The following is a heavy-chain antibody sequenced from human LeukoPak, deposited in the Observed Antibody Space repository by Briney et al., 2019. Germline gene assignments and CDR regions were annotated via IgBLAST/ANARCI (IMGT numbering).Heavy chain of an antibody. V-gene: IGHV4-34*01. J-gene: IGHJ4*02. Sequence: SETLSLTCAVFGGSFSGYCWSWIRQPPGKGLEWIGEINHSGSTNYNPSLKSRVTISVDTSKNQFSLKLSSVTAADTAVYYRARGRRGDYARLLGSYFDYWGQGNLVTVSS. CDR2: INHSGST. CDR1: GGSFSGYC. CDR3: ARGRRGDYARLLGSYFDY. D-gene: IGHD4-17*01.